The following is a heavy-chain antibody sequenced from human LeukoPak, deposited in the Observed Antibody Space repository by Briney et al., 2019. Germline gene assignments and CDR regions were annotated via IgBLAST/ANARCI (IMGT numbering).Heavy chain of an antibody. D-gene: IGHD2-15*01. CDR2: INHSGST. CDR1: GGSFSGYY. J-gene: IGHJ4*02. Sequence: SETLSLTCAVYGGSFSGYYWSWIRQPPGKGLEWIGEINHSGSTNYNPSLKSRVTISVDTSKNQFSLKLSSVTAADTAVYYCARGAGYCSGGSCYPEDFDYWGQGTLVTVSS. V-gene: IGHV4-34*01. CDR3: ARGAGYCSGGSCYPEDFDY.